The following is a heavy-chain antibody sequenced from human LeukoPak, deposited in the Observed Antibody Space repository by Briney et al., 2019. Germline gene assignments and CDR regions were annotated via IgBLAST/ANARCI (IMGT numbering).Heavy chain of an antibody. D-gene: IGHD3-22*01. CDR1: GCTFTSYY. Sequence: ASVKVSCKASGCTFTSYYMHWVRQAPGQGLEWMGIINPSGGSTSYAQKFQGRVTMTRDTSTSTVYMELSSLRSEDTAVYYCARAHDSSGPHDAFDIWGQGTMVTVSS. CDR3: ARAHDSSGPHDAFDI. J-gene: IGHJ3*02. V-gene: IGHV1-46*01. CDR2: INPSGGST.